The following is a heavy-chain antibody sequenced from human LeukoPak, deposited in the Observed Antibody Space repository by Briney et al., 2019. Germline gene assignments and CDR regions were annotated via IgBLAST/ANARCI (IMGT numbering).Heavy chain of an antibody. CDR2: ISWNSGSI. V-gene: IGHV3-9*01. CDR1: GFTFDDYA. D-gene: IGHD6-19*01. Sequence: GRSLRLSCAASGFTFDDYAMHWVRQAPGKGLEWVSGISWNSGSIGYADSVKGRFTISRDNAKNSLYLQMNSLRAEDTALYYCAKVGGQWLEPEPFDYWGQGTLVTVSS. J-gene: IGHJ4*02. CDR3: AKVGGQWLEPEPFDY.